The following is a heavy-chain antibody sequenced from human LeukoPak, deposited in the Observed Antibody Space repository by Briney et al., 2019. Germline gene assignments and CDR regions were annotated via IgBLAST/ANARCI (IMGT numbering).Heavy chain of an antibody. J-gene: IGHJ3*02. D-gene: IGHD2-15*01. CDR2: IRYDGSNK. Sequence: PGVSLRLSCAASGFTFSSYGMHWVRQAPGKGLEWVAFIRYDGSNKYYADSVKGRFTISRDNSKNTLYLQMNSLRAEDTAVYYCALCGGSCHHAFDIWGQGTMVTVSS. CDR1: GFTFSSYG. CDR3: ALCGGSCHHAFDI. V-gene: IGHV3-30*02.